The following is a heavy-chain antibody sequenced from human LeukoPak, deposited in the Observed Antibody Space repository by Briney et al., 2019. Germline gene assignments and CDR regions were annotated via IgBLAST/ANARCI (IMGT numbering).Heavy chain of an antibody. Sequence: SSETLSLTCTVAARSISSGGYCSSWIRHHPGKGLGWIGYIYYSGSTYYSPSLKSRVTISVDTSKNQFSLKLSSVTAAATAVYYCARAHAAAGNSLDYWGQGTLVTVSS. CDR3: ARAHAAAGNSLDY. V-gene: IGHV4-31*03. J-gene: IGHJ4*02. CDR1: ARSISSGGYC. D-gene: IGHD6-13*01. CDR2: IYYSGST.